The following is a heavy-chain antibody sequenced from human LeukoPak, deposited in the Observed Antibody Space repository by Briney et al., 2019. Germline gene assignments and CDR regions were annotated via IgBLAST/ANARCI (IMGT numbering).Heavy chain of an antibody. CDR2: IYSGGST. J-gene: IGHJ6*02. CDR3: ARDRRYCSGGSCYGDYYYYYGMDV. V-gene: IGHV3-53*01. D-gene: IGHD2-15*01. Sequence: PGGSLRLSCAASGFTVSSNYMSWVRQAPGKGLEWVSVIYSGGSTYYSDSVTGRFTISRDNSKNTLYLQMNSLRDEDTAVYYCARDRRYCSGGSCYGDYYYYYGMDVWGQGTTVSVSS. CDR1: GFTVSSNY.